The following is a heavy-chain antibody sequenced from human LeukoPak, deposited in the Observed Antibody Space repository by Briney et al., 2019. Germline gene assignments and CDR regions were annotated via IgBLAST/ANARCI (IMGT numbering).Heavy chain of an antibody. CDR2: VYYSGST. V-gene: IGHV4-59*01. Sequence: SETLSLTCTVSGDSISSYHWSWIRQPPGKGLEWIGYVYYSGSTNYYPSLKSRVTVSVDTSKNQFSLKLSSVTAADTAVYYCARSAGYYFDYWGQGTLVTVSS. J-gene: IGHJ4*02. D-gene: IGHD1-14*01. CDR1: GDSISSYH. CDR3: ARSAGYYFDY.